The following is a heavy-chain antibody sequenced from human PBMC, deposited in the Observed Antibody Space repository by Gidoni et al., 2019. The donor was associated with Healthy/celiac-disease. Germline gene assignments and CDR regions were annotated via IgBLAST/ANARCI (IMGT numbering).Heavy chain of an antibody. Sequence: QVQLVESGGGVVQPGRSLRLSCAASGFTFSSYGMHWVRQAPGKGLEWVAVISYDGSNKYYADSVKGRFTISRDNSKNTLYLQMNSLRAEDTAVYYCAKDGRYCSSTSCRYYYYYMDVWGKGTTVTVSS. CDR2: ISYDGSNK. J-gene: IGHJ6*03. CDR3: AKDGRYCSSTSCRYYYYYMDV. V-gene: IGHV3-30*18. D-gene: IGHD2-2*01. CDR1: GFTFSSYG.